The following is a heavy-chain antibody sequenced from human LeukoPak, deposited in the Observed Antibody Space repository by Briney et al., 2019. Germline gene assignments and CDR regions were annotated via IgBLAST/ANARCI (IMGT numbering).Heavy chain of an antibody. D-gene: IGHD1-14*01. V-gene: IGHV4-59*01. CDR3: ARDKAPEGFDP. Sequence: PSETLSLTCTDSGGSISSYYWSWIRQPPGKGLEWIGYIYYSGSTNYNPSLKSRVTISVDTSKNQFSLKLSSVTAADTAVYYCARDKAPEGFDPWGQGTLVTVSS. CDR2: IYYSGST. J-gene: IGHJ5*02. CDR1: GGSISSYY.